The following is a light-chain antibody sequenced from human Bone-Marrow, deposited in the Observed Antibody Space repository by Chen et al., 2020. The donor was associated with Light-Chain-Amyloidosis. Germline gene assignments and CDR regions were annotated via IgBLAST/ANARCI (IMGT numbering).Light chain of an antibody. CDR2: DNN. Sequence: QSVLPQPPSVYAAPGPKVTISCSGSSSNIGNNYVSWYQQLPGTDPKLLIYDNNKRPSGIPDRFSGSKSGTSATLGITGLQTGDEADYYCGTWDSSLSAGVFGGGTKLTVL. CDR1: SSNIGNNY. V-gene: IGLV1-51*01. CDR3: GTWDSSLSAGV. J-gene: IGLJ3*02.